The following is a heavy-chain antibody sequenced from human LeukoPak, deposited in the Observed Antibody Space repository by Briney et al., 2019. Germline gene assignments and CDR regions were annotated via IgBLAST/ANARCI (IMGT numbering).Heavy chain of an antibody. J-gene: IGHJ6*04. CDR3: ARASIVATRYYFYGMDV. CDR1: GFPLPTYA. Sequence: AAVKVSCKASGFPLPTYANHWVRQAPGQSLEWVGWINAGNGKTEYAQKLHDRVTITRDRSASTADMALSSLRSEDTAVYYCARASIVATRYYFYGMDVWGKGTTVIVSS. CDR2: INAGNGKT. V-gene: IGHV1-3*01. D-gene: IGHD6-6*01.